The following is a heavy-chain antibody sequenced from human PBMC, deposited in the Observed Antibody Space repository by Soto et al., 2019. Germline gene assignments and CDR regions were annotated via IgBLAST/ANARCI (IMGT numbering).Heavy chain of an antibody. CDR3: ARVSLVATIYDF. CDR1: GFTFSNYW. V-gene: IGHV3-74*01. Sequence: EGSLRLSCAASGFTFSNYWMHWVRQDPGKGLVWVSRIKTDGSITGYADSVKGRFTISRDNAKNTLYLEMNSLRAEDTAVYYCARVSLVATIYDFWGQGTLVTVSS. CDR2: IKTDGSIT. D-gene: IGHD5-12*01. J-gene: IGHJ4*02.